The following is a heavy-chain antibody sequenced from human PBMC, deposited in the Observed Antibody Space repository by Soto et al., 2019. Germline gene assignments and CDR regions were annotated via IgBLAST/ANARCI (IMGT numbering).Heavy chain of an antibody. CDR2: IRSKAYGGTT. J-gene: IGHJ6*02. CDR3: TRWGCGGDCYDYYYYGMDV. V-gene: IGHV3-49*04. Sequence: GGSLRLSCTASGFTFGDYAMSWVRQAPGKGLEWVGFIRSKAYGGTTEYAASVKGRFTISRDDSKSIAYLQMNSLKTGDTAVYYCTRWGCGGDCYDYYYYGMDVWGQGTTVTVSS. D-gene: IGHD2-21*02. CDR1: GFTFGDYA.